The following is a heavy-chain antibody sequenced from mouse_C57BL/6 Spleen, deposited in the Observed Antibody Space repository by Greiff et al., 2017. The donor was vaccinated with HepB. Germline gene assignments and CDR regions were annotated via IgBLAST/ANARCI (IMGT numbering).Heavy chain of an antibody. J-gene: IGHJ3*01. CDR2: IDPSDSET. Sequence: QVQLKEPGAELVRPGSSVKLSCKASGYTFTSYWMHWVKQRPIQGLEWIGNIDPSDSETHYNQKFKDKATLTVDKSSSTAYMQLSSLTSEDSAVYYCARKGNDYDVAWFAYWGQGTLVTVSA. D-gene: IGHD2-4*01. CDR3: ARKGNDYDVAWFAY. V-gene: IGHV1-52*01. CDR1: GYTFTSYW.